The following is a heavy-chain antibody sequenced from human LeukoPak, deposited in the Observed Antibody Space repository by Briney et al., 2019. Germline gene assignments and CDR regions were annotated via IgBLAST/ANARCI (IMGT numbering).Heavy chain of an antibody. J-gene: IGHJ4*02. V-gene: IGHV4-30-2*01. CDR1: GGSISSGGYS. D-gene: IGHD3-10*01. CDR3: ARHPELLWFGEPPYYFDY. CDR2: IYHSGST. Sequence: PSETLSLTCAVSGGSISSGGYSWSWIRQPPVKGLEWIGYIYHSGSTYYNPSLKSRVTISVDRSKNQFSLKLSSVTAADTAVYYCARHPELLWFGEPPYYFDYWGQGTLVTVSS.